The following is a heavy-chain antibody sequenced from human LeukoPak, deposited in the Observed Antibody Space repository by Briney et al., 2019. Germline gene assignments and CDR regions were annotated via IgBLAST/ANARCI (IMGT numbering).Heavy chain of an antibody. V-gene: IGHV1-69*13. CDR2: IIPIFGTA. CDR3: ARSRGYSYPENYYYMDV. D-gene: IGHD5-18*01. Sequence: ASVKVSCKASGGTFSSYAISWVRQAPGQGLEWMGGIIPIFGTANYAQKFQGRVTITADESTSTAYMELSSLRSEDTAVYYCARSRGYSYPENYYYMDVWGKGTTVTISS. CDR1: GGTFSSYA. J-gene: IGHJ6*03.